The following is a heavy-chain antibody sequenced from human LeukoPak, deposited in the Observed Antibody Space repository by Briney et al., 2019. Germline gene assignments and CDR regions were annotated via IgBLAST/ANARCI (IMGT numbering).Heavy chain of an antibody. CDR3: VVRGVSRPY. V-gene: IGHV3-48*01. J-gene: IGHJ4*02. D-gene: IGHD3-10*01. Sequence: GGSLRLSCAASGFTFSSYWMSWVRQAPGKGLEWVSYISSSSSTIYYSDSVKGRFTISRDNAKNSLYLQMNSLRVEDTAVYYSVVRGVSRPYWGQGTLVTVSS. CDR1: GFTFSSYW. CDR2: ISSSSSTI.